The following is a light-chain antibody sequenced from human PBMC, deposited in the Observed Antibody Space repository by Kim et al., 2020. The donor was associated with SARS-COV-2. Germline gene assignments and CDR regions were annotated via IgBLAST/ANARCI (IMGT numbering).Light chain of an antibody. CDR2: QDD. Sequence: SVSPGKTASITCYGDKLGDKYACWYQQTPGQSPVLVIYQDDTRPPGIPERFSGSNSGNTATLTISGTQAMDEADYYCQAWDSSTVVFDGGTQLTV. V-gene: IGLV3-1*01. CDR1: KLGDKY. CDR3: QAWDSSTVV. J-gene: IGLJ3*02.